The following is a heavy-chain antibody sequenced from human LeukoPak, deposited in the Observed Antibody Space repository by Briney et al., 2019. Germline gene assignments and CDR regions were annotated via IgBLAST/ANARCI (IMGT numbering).Heavy chain of an antibody. Sequence: PSETLSLTCTVSGGSISSSSYYWGWIRQPPGKGLEWIGSIYYSGSTYYNPSLKSRVTISVDTSKNQFSLKLSSVTAADTAVYYCARSSSQIPDNKYCTNGACYGGLYYYYYYMDVWGKGTTVTVSS. V-gene: IGHV4-39*07. J-gene: IGHJ6*03. D-gene: IGHD2-8*01. CDR3: ARSSSQIPDNKYCTNGACYGGLYYYYYYMDV. CDR2: IYYSGST. CDR1: GGSISSSSYY.